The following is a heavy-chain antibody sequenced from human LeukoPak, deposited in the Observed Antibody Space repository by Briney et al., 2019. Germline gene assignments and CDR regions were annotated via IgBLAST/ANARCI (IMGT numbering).Heavy chain of an antibody. CDR2: ISAYNGNT. D-gene: IGHD1-26*01. J-gene: IGHJ4*02. CDR1: GYTFTSYG. CDR3: ARDRIGGTYYDY. V-gene: IGHV1-18*01. Sequence: ASVKVSCKASGYTFTSYGISWVRQAPGQGLEWMGWISAYNGNTNYAQKLQGRVTMNTDTSTSTAYMELRSLRSDDTAVYYCARDRIGGTYYDYWGQGTLVTVSS.